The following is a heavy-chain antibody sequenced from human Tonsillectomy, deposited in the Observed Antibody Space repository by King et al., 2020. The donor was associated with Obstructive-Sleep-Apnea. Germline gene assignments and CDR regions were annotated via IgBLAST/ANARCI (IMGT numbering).Heavy chain of an antibody. CDR3: ARELTYYYDSSGYYRGGYFQH. V-gene: IGHV4-39*07. CDR1: RGSITTSNYY. CDR2: IYSSGST. D-gene: IGHD3-22*01. J-gene: IGHJ1*01. Sequence: QLQESGPGLVKPSETLSLTCTVSRGSITTSNYYWGWIRQPPGKGLEWIGSIYSSGSTYYNPSLKSRVTISVDTSKNQFSLKLSSVTAADTAVYYCARELTYYYDSSGYYRGGYFQHWGQGTLVTVSS.